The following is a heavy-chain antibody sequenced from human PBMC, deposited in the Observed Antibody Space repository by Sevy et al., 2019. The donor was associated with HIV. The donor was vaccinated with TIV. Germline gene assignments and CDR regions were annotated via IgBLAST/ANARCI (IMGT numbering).Heavy chain of an antibody. V-gene: IGHV1-18*01. J-gene: IGHJ4*02. CDR2: MRPHNGDT. D-gene: IGHD2-15*01. CDR3: ATAFCSGGQCYSLAY. Sequence: ASVKVSCKVSGYTFATYRIFWVRQAPGHGLESMGWMRPHNGDTNYAQKFQGRVSMITETATSTAYMELRSLRSDDTALYYCATAFCSGGQCYSLAYWGQGTLVTVSS. CDR1: GYTFATYR.